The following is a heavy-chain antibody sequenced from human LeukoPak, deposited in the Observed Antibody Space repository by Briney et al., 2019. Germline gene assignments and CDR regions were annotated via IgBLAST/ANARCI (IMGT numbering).Heavy chain of an antibody. J-gene: IGHJ3*02. CDR3: ARIGVTGEYCSSTTCSSDAFDI. CDR1: GYRFTNYW. Sequence: GESLKISCKGSGYRFTNYWIGWVRQMPGKGLEWMGIIYPNDSDTRYSPSFEGQVTISADKSISIAYLQWSSLKASDTAIHYCARIGVTGEYCSSTTCSSDAFDIWGQGTMVTVSS. D-gene: IGHD2-2*01. V-gene: IGHV5-51*01. CDR2: IYPNDSDT.